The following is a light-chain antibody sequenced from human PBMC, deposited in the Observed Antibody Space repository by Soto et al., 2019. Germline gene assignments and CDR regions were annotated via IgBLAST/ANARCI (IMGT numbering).Light chain of an antibody. CDR1: SSYVGGYNY. J-gene: IGLJ1*01. CDR3: SSYIPNNSTYV. Sequence: QSALTQPASVSGSPGQSITISCTGTSSYVGGYNYVSWYQHHPGKAPKRMIHDVSNRPSGVSNRFSGSKSGNTASLTISGLQAEDEADYYCSSYIPNNSTYVFGTGTKLTVL. CDR2: DVS. V-gene: IGLV2-14*03.